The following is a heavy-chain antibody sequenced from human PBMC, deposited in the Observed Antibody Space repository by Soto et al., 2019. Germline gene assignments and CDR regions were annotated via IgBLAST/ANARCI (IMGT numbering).Heavy chain of an antibody. CDR3: ARGLFRGVLPAPTLRYFDY. J-gene: IGHJ4*02. D-gene: IGHD2-2*01. CDR2: IYYSGST. V-gene: IGHV4-59*01. Sequence: SETLSLTGTVSGGSISSYDCSWIRQPPWKGLEWIGYIYYSGSTNYNPSLKSRVTISVDTSKNQFSLKLRSVTAADTAVYYCARGLFRGVLPAPTLRYFDYCGQGTLVTVCS. CDR1: GGSISSYD.